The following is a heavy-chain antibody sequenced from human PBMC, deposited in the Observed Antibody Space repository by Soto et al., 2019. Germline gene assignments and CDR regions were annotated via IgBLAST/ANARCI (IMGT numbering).Heavy chain of an antibody. J-gene: IGHJ4*02. D-gene: IGHD3-16*02. Sequence: QVHLVQSGAELKPPGSSVTVSCKASGGTFNTYTFSWVRQVPGQGLEWMGSVLPILGSINYAPEFQGRLSISADQSSTTVYMELTSLTSQDTATYYCGRIPRYSFPTSDPLDNWGQGTLVTVS. CDR3: GRIPRYSFPTSDPLDN. CDR1: GGTFNTYT. V-gene: IGHV1-69*08. CDR2: VLPILGSI.